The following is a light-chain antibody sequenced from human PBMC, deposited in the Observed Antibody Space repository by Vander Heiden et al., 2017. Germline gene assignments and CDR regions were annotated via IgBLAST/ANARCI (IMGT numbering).Light chain of an antibody. CDR1: QDISDN. Sequence: DIQMTQSPSSLSASVGDRVTITCQASQDISDNLNGYQKKPGKSPKLLTYEESNLETGVPSRFRGGGSGTDFTFTISSLQPEDIATYYCQRYDNLPWTFGQGTKVEIK. J-gene: IGKJ1*01. CDR2: EES. V-gene: IGKV1-33*01. CDR3: QRYDNLPWT.